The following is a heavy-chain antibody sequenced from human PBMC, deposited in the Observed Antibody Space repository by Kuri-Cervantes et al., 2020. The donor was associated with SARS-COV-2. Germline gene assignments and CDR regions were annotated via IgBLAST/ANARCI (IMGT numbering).Heavy chain of an antibody. CDR3: ARDPYCSSTSCYTGYYYYGMDV. Sequence: LSLTCAASGFKFSRTDTHWVRQAPGKGLEWVAFISYDGNNKKCIASGKGRFTISRDNFQNKLYLQMNSLRAEDTAVYYCARDPYCSSTSCYTGYYYYGMDVWGQGTTVTVSS. D-gene: IGHD2-2*02. CDR2: ISYDGNNK. CDR1: GFKFSRTD. J-gene: IGHJ6*02. V-gene: IGHV3-30*03.